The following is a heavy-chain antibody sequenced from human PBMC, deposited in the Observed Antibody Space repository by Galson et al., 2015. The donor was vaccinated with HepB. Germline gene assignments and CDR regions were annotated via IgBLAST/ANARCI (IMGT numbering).Heavy chain of an antibody. J-gene: IGHJ4*02. CDR3: ARGVVVVVAATLNFDY. CDR2: INHSGST. CDR1: GGSFSGYY. Sequence: ETLSLTCAVYGGSFSGYYWSWIRQPPGKGLEWIGEINHSGSTNYNSSLKSRVTISVDTSKNQFSLKLSSVTAADTAVYYCARGVVVVVAATLNFDYWGQGTLVTVSS. V-gene: IGHV4-34*01. D-gene: IGHD2-15*01.